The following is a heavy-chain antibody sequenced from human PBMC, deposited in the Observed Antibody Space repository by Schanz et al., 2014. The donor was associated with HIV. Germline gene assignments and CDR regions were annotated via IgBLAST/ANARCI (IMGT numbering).Heavy chain of an antibody. J-gene: IGHJ6*02. D-gene: IGHD4-17*01. CDR1: GFTFSSYA. V-gene: IGHV3-23*04. CDR3: AKGGFYGDYVSYYYGLDV. CDR2: ISGNSGHT. Sequence: EVQLVESGGGLIQPGGSLRLSCAASGFTFSSYAMSWVRQAPGKGLEWVSGISGNSGHTWYADSVKGRFTISRDNPKNTLYLQMNSLRAEDTAVYYCAKGGFYGDYVSYYYGLDVWGQGTTVTVSS.